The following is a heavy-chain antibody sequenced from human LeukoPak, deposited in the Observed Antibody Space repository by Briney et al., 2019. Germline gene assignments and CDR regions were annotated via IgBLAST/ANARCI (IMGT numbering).Heavy chain of an antibody. CDR1: GGSFSGYY. J-gene: IGHJ4*02. V-gene: IGHV4-34*01. D-gene: IGHD6-13*01. Sequence: SETLSLTCAVYGGSFSGYYWSWIRQPPGKGLEWIGEINHSGSTNYNPSHKSRVTISVDTSKNQFSLKLSSVTAADTAVYYCATLPADPGIAAAGTSGWGQGTLVTVSS. CDR2: INHSGST. CDR3: ATLPADPGIAAAGTSG.